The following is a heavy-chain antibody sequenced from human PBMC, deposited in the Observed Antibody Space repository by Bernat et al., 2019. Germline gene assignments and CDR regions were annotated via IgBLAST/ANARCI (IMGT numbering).Heavy chain of an antibody. Sequence: QVQLVQSGAEVKKPGASVKVSCKASGYTFTSYAMHWVRRAPGQRLEWMGWINAGNGNTKYSQKFQGRVTITRDTSASTAYMELSSLRSEDTAVYYCALDYGDYVGMDYWGQGTLVTVSS. D-gene: IGHD4-17*01. V-gene: IGHV1-3*01. CDR2: INAGNGNT. J-gene: IGHJ4*02. CDR1: GYTFTSYA. CDR3: ALDYGDYVGMDY.